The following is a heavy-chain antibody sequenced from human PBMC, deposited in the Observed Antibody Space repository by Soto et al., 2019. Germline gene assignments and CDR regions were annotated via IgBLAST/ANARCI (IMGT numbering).Heavy chain of an antibody. J-gene: IGHJ3*02. CDR1: GFTFSSYA. D-gene: IGHD2-2*01. CDR2: ISYDGSNK. V-gene: IGHV3-30-3*01. Sequence: GGSLRLSCAASGFTFSSYAMHWVRQAPGKGLEWVAVISYDGSNKYYADSVKGRFTISRDNSKNTLYLQMNSLRAEDTAVYYCARDTKDIVVVPAAIADTRGSAFDIWGQGTMVTVSS. CDR3: ARDTKDIVVVPAAIADTRGSAFDI.